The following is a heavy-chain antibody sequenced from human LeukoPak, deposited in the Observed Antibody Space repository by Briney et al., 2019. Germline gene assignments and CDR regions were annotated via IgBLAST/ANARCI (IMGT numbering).Heavy chain of an antibody. CDR3: ARFGTSSSRFFDQ. J-gene: IGHJ4*02. Sequence: SETLSLTRTVSGGSISAYYWSWIRQPPGKGLDWIGYIHYSGTTNYYPSLKSRVTIALDTSKNQFSLRLNSVTAADTAVYYCARFGTSSSRFFDQWGQGTLVTVSS. V-gene: IGHV4-59*01. D-gene: IGHD6-6*01. CDR2: IHYSGTT. CDR1: GGSISAYY.